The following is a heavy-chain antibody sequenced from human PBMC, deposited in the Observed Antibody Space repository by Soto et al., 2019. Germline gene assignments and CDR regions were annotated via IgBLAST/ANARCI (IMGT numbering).Heavy chain of an antibody. D-gene: IGHD3-10*01. J-gene: IGHJ4*02. Sequence: QVQLVQSGPEVKKPGASVKLSCKASGYIFTSYYMHWVRQAPGQGLAWMGVINPSNAYTTYAQDLQGRVTMTRDTSTSTVYMELSSLRSEDTAIYYGARDPYTVVAMVRDVFMPATPFLDFWDQGTLVTVSS. CDR2: INPSNAYT. CDR3: ARDPYTVVAMVRDVFMPATPFLDF. CDR1: GYIFTSYY. V-gene: IGHV1-46*04.